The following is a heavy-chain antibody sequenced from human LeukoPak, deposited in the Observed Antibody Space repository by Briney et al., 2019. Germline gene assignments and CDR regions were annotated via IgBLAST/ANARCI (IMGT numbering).Heavy chain of an antibody. V-gene: IGHV4-59*02. J-gene: IGHJ6*02. CDR1: GDSVSIYY. CDR3: ARDNLNYYGSGSGRYYYYGMDV. Sequence: SETLSLTCTVSGDSVSIYYWSWIRQPPGKGLEWIGYIYYRGNTNYNPSLKSRVTISVDTSKNQFSLKLSSVTAADTAVYYCARDNLNYYGSGSGRYYYYGMDVWGQGTTVTVSS. D-gene: IGHD3-10*01. CDR2: IYYRGNT.